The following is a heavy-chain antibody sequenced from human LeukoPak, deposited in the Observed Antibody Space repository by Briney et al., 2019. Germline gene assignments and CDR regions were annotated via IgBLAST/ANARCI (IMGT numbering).Heavy chain of an antibody. Sequence: SETLSLTCIVSGGSISNYYWSWIRQPPGKGLEWIGYTYYSGDTNYNPSLKSRVTISLDTSKNHFSLRLRSVTAADTAVYYCARDRLGGANYFDYWGQGTLVTVSS. V-gene: IGHV4-59*01. D-gene: IGHD3-16*01. CDR2: TYYSGDT. J-gene: IGHJ4*02. CDR1: GGSISNYY. CDR3: ARDRLGGANYFDY.